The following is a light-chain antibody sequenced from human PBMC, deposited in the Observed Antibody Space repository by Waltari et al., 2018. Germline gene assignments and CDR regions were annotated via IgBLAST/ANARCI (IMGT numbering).Light chain of an antibody. CDR1: SSDVGSYNY. Sequence: QSALTQPASVSGSLGQSITISCTGTSSDVGSYNYVSCYQQYPGKAPKLMISEVSNRPSGISNRFSGSKSGNTASLTISGLQAEDEADYYCSSYTGRTTLLYVFGTGTKVTVL. V-gene: IGLV2-14*01. CDR3: SSYTGRTTLLYV. J-gene: IGLJ1*01. CDR2: EVS.